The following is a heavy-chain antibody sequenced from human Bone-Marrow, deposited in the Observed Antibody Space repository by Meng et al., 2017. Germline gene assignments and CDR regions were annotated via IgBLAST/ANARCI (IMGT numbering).Heavy chain of an antibody. V-gene: IGHV4-4*03. CDR3: ARVIYRPSGHNYFDP. J-gene: IGHJ5*02. CDR2: NYHNGRT. CDR1: GGPCSRPNR. D-gene: IGHD1-26*01. Sequence: QAPAAVGPKPLGTFSPPVALLGGPCSRPNRWSWVRQPPGGGREWIGENYHNGRTTYNPLLLSRVTTSVDKSKNQFSLKLSSVTAADTAIYYCARVIYRPSGHNYFDPWGQGTLVTVSS.